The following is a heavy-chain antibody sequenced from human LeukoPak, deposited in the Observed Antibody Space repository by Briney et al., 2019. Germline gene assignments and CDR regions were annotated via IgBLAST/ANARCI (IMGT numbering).Heavy chain of an antibody. Sequence: GSLRLSCAASGFTFSFYGMHWVRQAPGKGLEWVAFVEHDGSNKYYADSVKGRFTISRDNVKNTLYVQMNSLRPEDAAVYYCAKSAFGDFMGFDFWGQGTLVTVSS. J-gene: IGHJ4*02. CDR1: GFTFSFYG. CDR2: VEHDGSNK. D-gene: IGHD2-21*02. V-gene: IGHV3-30*02. CDR3: AKSAFGDFMGFDF.